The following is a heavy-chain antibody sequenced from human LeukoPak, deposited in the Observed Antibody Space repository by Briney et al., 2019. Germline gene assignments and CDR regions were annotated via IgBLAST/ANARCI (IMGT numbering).Heavy chain of an antibody. Sequence: PGRSLRLFCAASGLTFSRYAMSWVPQPSAKGLEWVSSIRSSSSYIYYADSVKGRFTISRDNAKNSLYLQMNSLRAEDTAVYYCARFVLATVNAFDIWGQGTMVTVSS. CDR2: IRSSSSYI. V-gene: IGHV3-21*01. CDR1: GLTFSRYA. J-gene: IGHJ3*02. CDR3: ARFVLATVNAFDI. D-gene: IGHD5-12*01.